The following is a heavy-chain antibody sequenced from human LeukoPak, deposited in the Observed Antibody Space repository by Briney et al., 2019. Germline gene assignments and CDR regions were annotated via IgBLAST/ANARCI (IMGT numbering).Heavy chain of an antibody. V-gene: IGHV3-21*04. J-gene: IGHJ4*02. CDR1: GFTFSSYG. Sequence: GGSLRLSCAASGFTFSSYGMNWVRQAPGKRLEWVSYISSSSDSIYYADSVKGRFTISRDNSKNTLYLQMNSLRAEDTAVYYCATLVGAPQGYWGQGTLVTVSS. D-gene: IGHD1-26*01. CDR3: ATLVGAPQGY. CDR2: ISSSSDSI.